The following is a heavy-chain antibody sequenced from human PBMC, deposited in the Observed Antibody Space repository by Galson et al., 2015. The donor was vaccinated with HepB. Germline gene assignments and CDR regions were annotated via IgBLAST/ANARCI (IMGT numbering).Heavy chain of an antibody. V-gene: IGHV4-39*07. CDR3: ARGWRGVAPYFDY. D-gene: IGHD3-10*01. CDR1: GGSITGRTYY. CDR2: IYYSGST. Sequence: ETLSLTCTVSGGSITGRTYYWAWIRQPPGKALEWIGRIYYSGSTNYNPSLKSRVTISVDTSKNQFSLKLSSVTAAETAVYYCARGWRGVAPYFDYWGQGTLVTVSS. J-gene: IGHJ4*02.